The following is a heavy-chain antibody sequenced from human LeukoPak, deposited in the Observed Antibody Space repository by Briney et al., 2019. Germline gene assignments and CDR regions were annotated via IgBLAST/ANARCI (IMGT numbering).Heavy chain of an antibody. CDR2: IRYDGSEK. D-gene: IGHD3-22*01. J-gene: IGHJ4*02. Sequence: SGGSLRLSCAASGFIIRNHGMHWVRQAPGKGLEWVTFIRYDGSEKYYADSVRGRFTISRDNSKNTVNLQMNSLRTEDMALYYWAKELSSVGFLDSWGQGTLVTVSS. CDR1: GFIIRNHG. CDR3: AKELSSVGFLDS. V-gene: IGHV3-30*02.